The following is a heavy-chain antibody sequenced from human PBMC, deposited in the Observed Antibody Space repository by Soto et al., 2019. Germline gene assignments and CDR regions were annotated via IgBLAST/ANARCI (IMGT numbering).Heavy chain of an antibody. J-gene: IGHJ4*02. CDR2: ISSSSSYI. CDR1: GFTFSSYS. V-gene: IGHV3-21*01. D-gene: IGHD2-15*01. Sequence: GGSLRLSCAASGFTFSSYSMNWVRQAPGKGLEWVSSISSSSSYIYYADSVKGRFTISRDNAKNSLYLQMNSLRAEDTAVYYCARGRHYCSGGSCYLDYWGQGTLVTVSS. CDR3: ARGRHYCSGGSCYLDY.